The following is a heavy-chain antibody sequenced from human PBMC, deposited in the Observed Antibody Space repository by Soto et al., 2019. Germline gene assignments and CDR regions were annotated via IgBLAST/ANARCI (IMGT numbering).Heavy chain of an antibody. CDR1: GYTFNTYG. CDR2: ISAYDGKT. V-gene: IGHV1-18*01. D-gene: IGHD3-3*01. J-gene: IGHJ5*02. Sequence: ASVEVSCKTSGYTFNTYGINWVRQALGQGLELMGWISAYDGKTTYAEKFQGRVTMTTDTSTSTAYMELRSLRSDDTAIYYCARDPHEFWTRYWFDLWGQGTPVTVTS. CDR3: ARDPHEFWTRYWFDL.